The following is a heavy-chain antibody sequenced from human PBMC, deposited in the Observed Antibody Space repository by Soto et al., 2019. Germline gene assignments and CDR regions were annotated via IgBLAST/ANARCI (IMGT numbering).Heavy chain of an antibody. Sequence: ASVKVSCKASGYTFTSYYMHWVRLAPGQGLEWMGIINPSGGSTSYAQKFQGRVTMTRDTSTSTVYMELSSLRSEETAVYYCARWGAVDGFDYWGEGTLVTVS. J-gene: IGHJ4*02. CDR2: INPSGGST. CDR3: ARWGAVDGFDY. D-gene: IGHD6-19*01. V-gene: IGHV1-46*01. CDR1: GYTFTSYY.